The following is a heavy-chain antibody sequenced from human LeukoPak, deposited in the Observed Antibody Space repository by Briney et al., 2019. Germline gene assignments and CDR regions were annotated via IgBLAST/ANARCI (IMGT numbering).Heavy chain of an antibody. CDR3: ARDNIVLMVYDY. V-gene: IGHV4-34*01. Sequence: PSETLSLTCAVYGGSFSGYYWSWIRQPPGKGLEWIGEINHSGSTNYNPSLKSRVTISVDTSKNQFSLKLSSVTAADTAVYCCARDNIVLMVYDYWGQGTLVTVSS. CDR1: GGSFSGYY. CDR2: INHSGST. J-gene: IGHJ4*02. D-gene: IGHD2-8*01.